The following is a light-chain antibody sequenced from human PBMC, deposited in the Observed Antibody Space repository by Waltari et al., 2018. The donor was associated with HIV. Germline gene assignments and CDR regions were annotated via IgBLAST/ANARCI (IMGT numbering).Light chain of an antibody. Sequence: QSVLIQPPSASGTPGQTLTISCSGSSSNIGNNTVNWYQQLPGTAPKLLIYKTTQRPSGVPDRVSGSKAATSASLAISGLQSEDEAVYFCAAWDDSLNGLYVFGFGTTVTVL. J-gene: IGLJ1*01. CDR1: SSNIGNNT. V-gene: IGLV1-44*01. CDR2: KTT. CDR3: AAWDDSLNGLYV.